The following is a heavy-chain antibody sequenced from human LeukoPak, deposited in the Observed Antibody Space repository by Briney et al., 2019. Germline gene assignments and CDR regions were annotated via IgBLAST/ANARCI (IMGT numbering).Heavy chain of an antibody. V-gene: IGHV3-9*01. Sequence: GGSLRLSCAASGFTFDDYAMHWVRQAPGKGLEWVSGISWNSGSIGYADSVKGRFTISRDNAKNSLYLQMNSLRAGDTAVYYCARAHSYYYDSSGYYPVGFQHWGQGTLVTVSS. J-gene: IGHJ1*01. D-gene: IGHD3-22*01. CDR2: ISWNSGSI. CDR1: GFTFDDYA. CDR3: ARAHSYYYDSSGYYPVGFQH.